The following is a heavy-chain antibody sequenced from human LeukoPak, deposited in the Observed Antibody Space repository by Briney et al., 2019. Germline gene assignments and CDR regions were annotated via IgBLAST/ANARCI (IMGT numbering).Heavy chain of an antibody. CDR1: GGTFSNYA. J-gene: IGHJ6*02. CDR2: IIPIFGTA. CDR3: ATSIVVASATRGNPPPYHYYYGMDV. D-gene: IGHD2-2*01. V-gene: IGHV1-69*13. Sequence: ASVKVSCKASGGTFSNYAINWVRQAPGQGLEWMGGIIPIFGTANYDQKFQGRVTITADESTSTAYMELSSLRSEDTAVYYCATSIVVASATRGNPPPYHYYYGMDVWGQGTTVTVSS.